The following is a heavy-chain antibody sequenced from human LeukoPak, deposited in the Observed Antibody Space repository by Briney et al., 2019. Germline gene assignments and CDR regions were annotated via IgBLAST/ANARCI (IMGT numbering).Heavy chain of an antibody. V-gene: IGHV1-18*01. D-gene: IGHD3-22*01. J-gene: IGHJ3*02. Sequence: GASVKVSCKASGYTFTSYGISWVRQAPGQGLEWMGWISAYNGNTNYAQKLQGRVTMTTDTSTSTAYMELRSLRSDDTAVYYCARDPDHQKDYYDSTSFPGGGTFDIWGQGTMVTVSS. CDR3: ARDPDHQKDYYDSTSFPGGGTFDI. CDR2: ISAYNGNT. CDR1: GYTFTSYG.